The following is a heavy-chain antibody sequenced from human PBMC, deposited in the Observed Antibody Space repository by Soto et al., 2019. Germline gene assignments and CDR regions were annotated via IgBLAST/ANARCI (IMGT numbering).Heavy chain of an antibody. CDR3: ARSIDP. Sequence: SETLSLTCTVSGGSISSFYWSWIRQSPGKGLEWIGSIYDTGRTNYNPSLESRVTISVDRSKNQFSLKLTSVTAADTAVYYCARSIDPWGQGTLVTVSS. CDR1: GGSISSFY. J-gene: IGHJ5*02. V-gene: IGHV4-59*01. CDR2: IYDTGRT.